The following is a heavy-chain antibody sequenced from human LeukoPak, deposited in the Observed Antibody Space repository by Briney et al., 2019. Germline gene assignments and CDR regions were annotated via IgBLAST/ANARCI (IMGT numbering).Heavy chain of an antibody. Sequence: ASVKVSCKAFGYTFTTYFIHRVRQAPGQGLEWMGMIKPLGGDTTYAQKFQGRVTMTRDTSTSTVHMELRSLISEDTAVYFCARGPNYSYGLLDYWGQGTQVTVTS. CDR2: IKPLGGDT. V-gene: IGHV1-46*03. D-gene: IGHD5-18*01. J-gene: IGHJ4*02. CDR1: GYTFTTYF. CDR3: ARGPNYSYGLLDY.